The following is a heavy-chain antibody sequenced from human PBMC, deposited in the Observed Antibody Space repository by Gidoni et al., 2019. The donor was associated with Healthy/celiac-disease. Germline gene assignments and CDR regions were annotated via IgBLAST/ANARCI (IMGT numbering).Heavy chain of an antibody. D-gene: IGHD5-12*01. V-gene: IGHV4-31*03. CDR3: ARTSGGYSGYEHYFDY. CDR2: IYYSGST. J-gene: IGHJ4*02. CDR1: GCSISSGGYY. Sequence: QVQLQESGPGLVKPSQTLSLTCTVSGCSISSGGYYWSWLRQHPGKGLEWIGYIYYSGSTYYSPSLKSRVTISVDTSKNQFSLKLSSVTAADTAVYYCARTSGGYSGYEHYFDYWGQGTLVTVSS.